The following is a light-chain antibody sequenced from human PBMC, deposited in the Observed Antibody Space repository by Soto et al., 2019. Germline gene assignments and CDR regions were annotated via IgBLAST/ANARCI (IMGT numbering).Light chain of an antibody. CDR3: QQYNSYFWT. CDR2: KAS. V-gene: IGKV1-5*03. CDR1: QSISSW. J-gene: IGKJ1*01. Sequence: DIQITQSPSTLSSSVGDRVTITCLSSQSISSWLAWYQQKPGKAPKLLIYKASSLESGVPSRFSGSGSGTEFTLTISSLQPNDFATYFCQQYNSYFWTFGQGTKVDIK.